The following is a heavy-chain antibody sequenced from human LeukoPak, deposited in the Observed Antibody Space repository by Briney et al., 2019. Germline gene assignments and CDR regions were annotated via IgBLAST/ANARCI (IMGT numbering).Heavy chain of an antibody. V-gene: IGHV1-2*02. CDR1: GYTFTGYY. CDR2: VNPNSGDT. Sequence: GASVKVSCKASGYTFTGYYLHWVRQAPGQGLEWMGCVNPNSGDTNYAQKFRGSVTVTRDTSISTVYMELSRLRSDDTAVYYCARASGSYWWFDSWGQGTLVTVSS. D-gene: IGHD1-26*01. CDR3: ARASGSYWWFDS. J-gene: IGHJ5*01.